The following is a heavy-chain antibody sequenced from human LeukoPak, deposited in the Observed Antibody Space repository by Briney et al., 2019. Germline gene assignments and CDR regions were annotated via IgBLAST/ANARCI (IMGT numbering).Heavy chain of an antibody. CDR3: AKTGYGGTIFEY. CDR1: VFTFSSYW. CDR2: IRGSGGGT. V-gene: IGHV3-23*01. J-gene: IGHJ4*02. Sequence: GGSLRLSCAASVFTFSSYWMTWVRQAPGKGPEWVSAIRGSGGGTNYADSMKGRFTISRDNSKNTLYLQMNSLRVEDTAVYYCAKTGYGGTIFEYWGQGNLVTVSP. D-gene: IGHD2-15*01.